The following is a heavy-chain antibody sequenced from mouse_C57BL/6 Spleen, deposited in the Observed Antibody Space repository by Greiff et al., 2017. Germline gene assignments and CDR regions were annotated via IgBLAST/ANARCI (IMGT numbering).Heavy chain of an antibody. CDR2: INPNNGGT. V-gene: IGHV1-22*01. D-gene: IGHD1-1*01. CDR1: GYTFTDYN. J-gene: IGHJ2*01. Sequence: EVKLMESGPELVKPGASVKMSCKASGYTFTDYNMHWVKQSHGKSLEWIGYINPNNGGTSYNQKFKGKATLTVNKSSSTAYMELRSLTSEDSAVYYCARWNYYGSSTSFDYWGQGTTLTVSS. CDR3: ARWNYYGSSTSFDY.